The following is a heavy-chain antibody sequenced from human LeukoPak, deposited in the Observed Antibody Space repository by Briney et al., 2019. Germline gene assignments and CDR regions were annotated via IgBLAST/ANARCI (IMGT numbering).Heavy chain of an antibody. CDR3: AESRGYCSGGSCRNYYMDV. D-gene: IGHD2-15*01. V-gene: IGHV1-69*05. Sequence: GASVKVSCKASGGTLSSYAISWVRQAPGQGLEWMGGIIPIFGTANYAQKFQGRVTITTDESTSTAYMELSSLRSEDTAVYYCAESRGYCSGGSCRNYYMDVWGKGTTVTVSS. CDR1: GGTLSSYA. CDR2: IIPIFGTA. J-gene: IGHJ6*03.